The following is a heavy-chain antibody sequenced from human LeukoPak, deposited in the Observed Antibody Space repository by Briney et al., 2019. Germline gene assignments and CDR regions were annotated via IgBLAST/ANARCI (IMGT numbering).Heavy chain of an antibody. Sequence: SATLSLTCAVYGGSFSSYYSSWIRHPPGKWLEWIGEINLSGATNYTPSLKGRVTISVDTSKNQFSLKVRSVTAADTAVYYCAMNWGTGRTLDYWGQGTLVTVSS. CDR2: INLSGAT. CDR1: GGSFSSYY. D-gene: IGHD7-27*01. V-gene: IGHV4-34*01. J-gene: IGHJ4*02. CDR3: AMNWGTGRTLDY.